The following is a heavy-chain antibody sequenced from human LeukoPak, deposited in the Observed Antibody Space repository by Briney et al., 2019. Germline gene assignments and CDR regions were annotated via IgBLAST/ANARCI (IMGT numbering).Heavy chain of an antibody. CDR1: GGFISSGDYY. D-gene: IGHD2-2*01. J-gene: IGHJ1*01. Sequence: KPSETLSLTCTVSGGFISSGDYYWSWVRQPPGKGLEWIGEIYHSGSTNYNPSLKSRVTISVDKSKNQFSLKLSSVTAADTAVYYCASYPTPIIVVVPAAHGSGFQHWGQGTLVTVSS. V-gene: IGHV4-4*02. CDR3: ASYPTPIIVVVPAAHGSGFQH. CDR2: IYHSGST.